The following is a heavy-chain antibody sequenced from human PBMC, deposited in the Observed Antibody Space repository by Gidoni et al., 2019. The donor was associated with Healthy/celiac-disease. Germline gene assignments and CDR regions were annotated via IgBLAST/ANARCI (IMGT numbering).Heavy chain of an antibody. J-gene: IGHJ3*02. CDR3: ASQDYYDSSGYRDAFDI. Sequence: EVQLVQSGAEVKKPGESLKISCKGSGYSFTSYWIGWVRQMPGKGLEWMGIIYPGDSDTRYSPSFQGQVTISADKSISTAYLQWSSLKASDTAMYYCASQDYYDSSGYRDAFDIWGQGTMVTVSS. D-gene: IGHD3-22*01. CDR1: GYSFTSYW. CDR2: IYPGDSDT. V-gene: IGHV5-51*01.